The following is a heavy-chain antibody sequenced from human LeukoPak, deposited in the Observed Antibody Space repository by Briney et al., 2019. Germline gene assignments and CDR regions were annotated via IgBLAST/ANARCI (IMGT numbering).Heavy chain of an antibody. Sequence: ASVKVSCKASGYTFTGYYMHWVRQAPGQGLEWMGWINPNSGGTNYAQTFQGRVTMTRDTSISTAYMELSRLRSDDTAVYYCARVRAAAGKYYFDYWGQGTLVTVSS. V-gene: IGHV1-2*02. CDR3: ARVRAAAGKYYFDY. CDR2: INPNSGGT. CDR1: GYTFTGYY. D-gene: IGHD6-13*01. J-gene: IGHJ4*02.